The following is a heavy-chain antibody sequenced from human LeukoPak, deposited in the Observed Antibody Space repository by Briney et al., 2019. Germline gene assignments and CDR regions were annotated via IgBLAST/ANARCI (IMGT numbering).Heavy chain of an antibody. J-gene: IGHJ5*02. Sequence: SETLSLTCAVYGGSFSGYYWSWIRQPPGKGLEWIGEINHSGSTNYNPSLKSRVTISVDTSKNQFSLKLSSVTAADTAVYYCARGTIDYGDYVNWFDPWGQGTLVTVSS. V-gene: IGHV4-34*01. D-gene: IGHD4-17*01. CDR2: INHSGST. CDR3: ARGTIDYGDYVNWFDP. CDR1: GGSFSGYY.